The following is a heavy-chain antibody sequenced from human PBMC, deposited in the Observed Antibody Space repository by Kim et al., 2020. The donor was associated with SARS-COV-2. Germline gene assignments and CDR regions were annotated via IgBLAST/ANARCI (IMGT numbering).Heavy chain of an antibody. V-gene: IGHV3-15*05. CDR3: TTDNDYDGPGNHYGLGGWGVR. Sequence: GGSLRLSCAASGFLFSGAWMNWVRQAPGKGLEWVARIKSKVDGEKTDYAAPVKGRFSVSRDDSKSTLYLHMKNLKTEDTAVYYCTTDNDYDGPGNHYGLGGWGVRWGEGALVTVSS. CDR1: GFLFSGAW. J-gene: IGHJ4*02. CDR2: IKSKVDGEKT. D-gene: IGHD3-10*01.